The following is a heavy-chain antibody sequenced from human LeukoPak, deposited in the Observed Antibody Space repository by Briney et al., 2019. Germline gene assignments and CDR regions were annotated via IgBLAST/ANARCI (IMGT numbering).Heavy chain of an antibody. CDR2: IRSNRNYI. Sequence: GGSLRLSCAASGFTFSSYSMNWVRQAPGKGLEWVSSIRSNRNYIYYADSVKGRFTISRDHAKNSLYRQMGSLGVEAPAVYYCARGYGSKDYWGQGTLVTVSS. V-gene: IGHV3-21*04. CDR1: GFTFSSYS. J-gene: IGHJ4*02. CDR3: ARGYGSKDY. D-gene: IGHD5-18*01.